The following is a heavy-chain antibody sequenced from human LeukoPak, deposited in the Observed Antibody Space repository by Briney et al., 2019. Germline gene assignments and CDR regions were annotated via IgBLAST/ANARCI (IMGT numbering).Heavy chain of an antibody. CDR2: INPNSGGT. D-gene: IGHD3-22*01. CDR1: GYTFTGYY. V-gene: IGHV1-2*02. CDR3: ARWRVQYYYDSSGYLDY. Sequence: ASVKVSCKASGYTFTGYYMHWVRQAPGQGLEWMGWINPNSGGTNYAQKFQGRVTMTRDTSISTAYMELRSLRSDDTAVYYCARWRVQYYYDSSGYLDYWGQGTLVTVSS. J-gene: IGHJ4*02.